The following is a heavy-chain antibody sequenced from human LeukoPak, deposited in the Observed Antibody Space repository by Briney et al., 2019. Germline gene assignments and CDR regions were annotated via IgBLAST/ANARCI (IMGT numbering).Heavy chain of an antibody. Sequence: GSSVKVSCKASGGTFSSYAISWVRQAPGQGLEWMGRIIPILGIANYAQKFQGRVTITADKSTSTAYMELSSLRSEDTAVYYCGVQLERRENAFDIWGQGTMVTVSS. J-gene: IGHJ3*02. CDR1: GGTFSSYA. CDR2: IIPILGIA. V-gene: IGHV1-69*04. D-gene: IGHD1-1*01. CDR3: GVQLERRENAFDI.